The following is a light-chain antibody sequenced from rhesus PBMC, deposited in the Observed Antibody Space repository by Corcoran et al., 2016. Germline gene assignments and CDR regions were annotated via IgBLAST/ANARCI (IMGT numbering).Light chain of an antibody. CDR2: SAN. V-gene: IGKV1-32*01. J-gene: IGKJ4*01. Sequence: DIQMTQSPSSLSASVGDRVTITCRASQGISSYLNWYQQKSGKAPTLLIYSANRLESGVPSRFSGSGTGPEFTLTISSLHPEDFATYYCQQYNSLPLTFGGGTKVEIK. CDR3: QQYNSLPLT. CDR1: QGISSY.